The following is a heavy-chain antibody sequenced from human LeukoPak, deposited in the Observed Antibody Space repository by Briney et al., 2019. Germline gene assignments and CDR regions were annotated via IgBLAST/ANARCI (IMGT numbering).Heavy chain of an antibody. V-gene: IGHV3-33*06. CDR2: IWYDGSNK. D-gene: IGHD3-22*01. CDR1: GFTFSSYG. Sequence: GGSLRLSCAASGFTFSSYGMHWVRQAPGKGLERVAVIWYDGSNKYYADSVKGRFTISRDNSKNTLYLQMNSLRAEDTAVYYCAKDLNGYYDSSGLFDYWGQGTLVTVSS. CDR3: AKDLNGYYDSSGLFDY. J-gene: IGHJ4*02.